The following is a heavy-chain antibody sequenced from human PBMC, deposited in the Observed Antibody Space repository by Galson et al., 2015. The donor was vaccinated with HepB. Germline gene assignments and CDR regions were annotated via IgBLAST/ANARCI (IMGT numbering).Heavy chain of an antibody. CDR1: GFTFSSYW. V-gene: IGHV3-74*01. CDR2: INSDGSTT. J-gene: IGHJ6*02. CDR3: ARDRSSSWTYYYGMDV. Sequence: SLRLSCAASGFTFSSYWMHWVRQAPGKGLVWVSRINSDGSTTRYADSVKGRFTISRDNAKNTLYLQINSLRAEDTAVYYCARDRSSSWTYYYGMDVWGQGTTVTVSS. D-gene: IGHD6-13*01.